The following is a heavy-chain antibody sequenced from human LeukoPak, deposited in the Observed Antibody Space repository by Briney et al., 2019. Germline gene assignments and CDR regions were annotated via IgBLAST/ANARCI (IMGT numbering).Heavy chain of an antibody. V-gene: IGHV3-48*03. CDR1: GFTLCSYE. CDR2: IGSGGGTS. J-gene: IGHJ5*02. CDR3: VRDGAGAAGGGFDL. Sequence: GGSLSLSCSPSGFTLCSYEMTWLRQAPGKGVEWGSYIGSGGGTSYHAASVTGRFTISRDNGKNSLFLQMKRLRAEDTAVYYCVRDGAGAAGGGFDLWGQGTLVSVSS. D-gene: IGHD6-13*01.